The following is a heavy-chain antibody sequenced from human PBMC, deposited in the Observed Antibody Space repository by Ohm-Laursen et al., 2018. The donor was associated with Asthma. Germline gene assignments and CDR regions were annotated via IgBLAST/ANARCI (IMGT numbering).Heavy chain of an antibody. J-gene: IGHJ6*02. D-gene: IGHD6-19*01. V-gene: IGHV4-31*03. CDR1: GGSISSGGYY. CDR2: IYYSGST. Sequence: TLSLTCTVSGGSISSGGYYWSWIRQHPGKGLEWIGYIYYSGSTYYNPSPKSRVTISVDTSKNQFSLKLSSVTAADTAVYYCARLGSRYGMDVWGQGTTVTVSS. CDR3: ARLGSRYGMDV.